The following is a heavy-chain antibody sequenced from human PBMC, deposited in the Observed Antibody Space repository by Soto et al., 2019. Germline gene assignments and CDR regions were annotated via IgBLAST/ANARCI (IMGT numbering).Heavy chain of an antibody. D-gene: IGHD3-16*01. V-gene: IGHV3-23*01. CDR2: ISGSGGST. CDR1: GFTFSSYA. Sequence: EVQLLESGGGLVQPGGSLSLSCAASGFTFSSYAMSWVDQPPGKGLEWFSAISGSGGSTYYADSVKGRFTISRDNSKNTLYLQMNSLRAEDTAVYYCAKVPVRWGEFDYWGQGTLVTVSS. J-gene: IGHJ4*02. CDR3: AKVPVRWGEFDY.